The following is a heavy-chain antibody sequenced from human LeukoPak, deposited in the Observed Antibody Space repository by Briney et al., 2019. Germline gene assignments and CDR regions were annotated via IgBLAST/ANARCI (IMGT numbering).Heavy chain of an antibody. CDR1: GGSVSNNSAA. Sequence: SQTLSLTFAISGGSVSNNSAAWNWLRQSPSRGLGWLGRTYYRSKWYNDYAVSVKSQITINPDTSKNPFSLQLNSVTPEDTAVYYCARTGTLIAVAGTFYAFDIWGQGTMVTVSS. CDR3: ARTGTLIAVAGTFYAFDI. V-gene: IGHV6-1*01. CDR2: TYYRSKWYN. J-gene: IGHJ3*02. D-gene: IGHD6-19*01.